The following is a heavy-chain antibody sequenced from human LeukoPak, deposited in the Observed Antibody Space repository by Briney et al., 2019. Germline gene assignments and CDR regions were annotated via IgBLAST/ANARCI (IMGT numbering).Heavy chain of an antibody. CDR3: ARALEMATNWFDP. CDR1: GYTFTSYG. V-gene: IGHV1-18*01. J-gene: IGHJ5*02. Sequence: GASVKVSCKASGYTFTSYGISWVRQAPGQGLEWMGWISAYNGNTNYAQKLQGRVTMTRDTSTSTVYMELSSLRSEDTAVYYCARALEMATNWFDPWGQGTLVTVSS. D-gene: IGHD5-24*01. CDR2: ISAYNGNT.